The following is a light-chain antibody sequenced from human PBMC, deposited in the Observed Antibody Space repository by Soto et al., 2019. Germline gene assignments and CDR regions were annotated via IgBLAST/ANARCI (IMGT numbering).Light chain of an antibody. CDR3: SSYTSSSSYV. CDR2: EVS. Sequence: QSALTQPASVSGSPGQSITISCTGTSSDVGGYNYVSWYQQHPGKAPKLMIYEVSNRPSGVSTRFSGSKSGNTASLTISGLQAEDEAEYYCSSYTSSSSYVFGTGTKLTVL. CDR1: SSDVGGYNY. J-gene: IGLJ1*01. V-gene: IGLV2-14*01.